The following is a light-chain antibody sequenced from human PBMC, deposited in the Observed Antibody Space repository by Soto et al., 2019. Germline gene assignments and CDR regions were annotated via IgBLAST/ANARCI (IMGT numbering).Light chain of an antibody. V-gene: IGLV2-14*01. CDR2: DVS. CDR3: SSYASNTTV. CDR1: SSDVGGYNY. J-gene: IGLJ3*02. Sequence: QSALTQPASVSGSPGQSITISCTGTSSDVGGYNYVSWYQQHPGKAPKLMIYDVSNRPSGLSNRFSGSKSGNTASLTVSGLQDEDEADYYCSSYASNTTVFGGGTKLTVL.